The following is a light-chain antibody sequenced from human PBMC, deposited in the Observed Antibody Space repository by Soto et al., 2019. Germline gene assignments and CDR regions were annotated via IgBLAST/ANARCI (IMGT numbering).Light chain of an antibody. Sequence: EVVMTQSPDTLSLSPGERATLSCRASQSASTNLAWYQQRPGQAPRLLIYGASARATGVPARFSGSGSGTEFTLTISSLQSEDFAIYYCHQYNDWRTFGQGTRLEIK. CDR2: GAS. CDR1: QSASTN. J-gene: IGKJ5*01. CDR3: HQYNDWRT. V-gene: IGKV3-15*01.